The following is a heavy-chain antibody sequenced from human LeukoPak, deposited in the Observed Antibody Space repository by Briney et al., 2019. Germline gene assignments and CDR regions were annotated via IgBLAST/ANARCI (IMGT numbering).Heavy chain of an antibody. CDR3: AGTPNGSGSYYKSAY. J-gene: IGHJ4*02. CDR1: GYTFTAYY. CDR2: INPDSGDT. Sequence: ASVTVSFKSSGYTFTAYYMHWVRQAPGQGLEWMGWINPDSGDTNYEQKFQGRVTMTRDTSISTAYMELSRLRSDDTAVYYCAGTPNGSGSYYKSAYWGQGTLVTVSS. D-gene: IGHD3-10*01. V-gene: IGHV1-2*02.